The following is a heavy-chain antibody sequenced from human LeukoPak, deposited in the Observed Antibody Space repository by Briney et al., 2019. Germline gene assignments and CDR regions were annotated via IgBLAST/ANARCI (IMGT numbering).Heavy chain of an antibody. V-gene: IGHV1-2*02. CDR1: GYTFTGYY. CDR3: ARGLHSCSPRQFDP. Sequence: ASVKVSCKASGYTFTGYYMHWVRQAPGQGLEWMGWINPNSGGTNYAQKFQGRVTMTRDTSISTAYMELSRLRSDDTAVYYCARGLHSCSPRQFDPWGQGTLVTVSS. D-gene: IGHD6-13*01. J-gene: IGHJ5*02. CDR2: INPNSGGT.